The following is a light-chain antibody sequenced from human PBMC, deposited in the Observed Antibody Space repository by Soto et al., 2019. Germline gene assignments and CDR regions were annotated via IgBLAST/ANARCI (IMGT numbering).Light chain of an antibody. CDR3: ASYAGNNNFVL. Sequence: QSALAQPSSASGSPGQSVTISCTGTSSDVGAYTYVSWYQQHPGKAPKLVIYEVTERPSGVPERFSGSKSGSTASLTVSGLQAEDEALYYCASYAGNNNFVLFGGGTKLTVL. CDR1: SSDVGAYTY. V-gene: IGLV2-8*01. CDR2: EVT. J-gene: IGLJ2*01.